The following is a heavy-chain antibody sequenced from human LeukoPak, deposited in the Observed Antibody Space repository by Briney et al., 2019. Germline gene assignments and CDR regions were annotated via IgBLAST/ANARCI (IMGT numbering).Heavy chain of an antibody. CDR1: GGSISSGSYY. CDR3: ARGSHSGPRYYDSSGYRFDY. D-gene: IGHD3-22*01. CDR2: IYTSGST. V-gene: IGHV4-61*02. J-gene: IGHJ4*02. Sequence: SQTLSLTCTVSGGSISSGSYYWSWIRQPAGKGLEWIGRIYTSGSTNYNPSLKSRVTISVDTSKNQFSLKLSSVTAADTAVYYCARGSHSGPRYYDSSGYRFDYWGQGTLVTVSS.